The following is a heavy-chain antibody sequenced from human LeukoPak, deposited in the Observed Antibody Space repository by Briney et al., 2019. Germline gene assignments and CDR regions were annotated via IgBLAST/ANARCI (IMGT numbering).Heavy chain of an antibody. CDR2: IFSNGDT. CDR3: TRDQINY. J-gene: IGHJ4*02. Sequence: PGGSLRLSCTASEFTVSRNYMLWVRQAPGKGLEWVSLIFSNGDTHYADSVKGRFTISRDTSKNTVSLQMNSLRVEDTAMYYCTRDQINYLGQGTLVTVSS. CDR1: EFTVSRNY. D-gene: IGHD3-16*01. V-gene: IGHV3-53*01.